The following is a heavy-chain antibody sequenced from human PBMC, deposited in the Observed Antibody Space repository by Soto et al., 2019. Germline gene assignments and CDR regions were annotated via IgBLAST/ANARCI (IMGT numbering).Heavy chain of an antibody. CDR1: GGSFSGYY. Sequence: SETLSLTCAVYGGSFSGYYWSWIRQPPGKGLEWIGEINHSGSTNYNPSLKSRVTISVDTSKNQFSLKLSSVTAADTAVYYCASGGASYYYYVMDVWGQGTTVTVSS. V-gene: IGHV4-34*01. CDR2: INHSGST. CDR3: ASGGASYYYYVMDV. J-gene: IGHJ6*02.